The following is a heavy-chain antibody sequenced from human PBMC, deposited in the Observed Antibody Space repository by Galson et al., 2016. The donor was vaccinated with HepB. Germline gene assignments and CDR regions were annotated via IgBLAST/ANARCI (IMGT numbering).Heavy chain of an antibody. D-gene: IGHD1-1*01. V-gene: IGHV3-7*04. CDR3: ARAYQYTLDY. J-gene: IGHJ4*02. CDR2: INQDGSEK. CDR1: GLTFSRFW. Sequence: SLRLSCAASGLTFSRFWMTWVRQAPGKGLEWVANINQDGSEKHYLDSVRGRSTISRDNAKNSLYLQMISLRAEDTAVYFCARAYQYTLDYWGQGTLVTVSS.